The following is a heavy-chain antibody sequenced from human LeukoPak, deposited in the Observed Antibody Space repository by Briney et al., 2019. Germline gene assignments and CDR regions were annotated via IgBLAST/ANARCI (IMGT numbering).Heavy chain of an antibody. CDR1: GFTFSSYA. J-gene: IGHJ4*02. CDR3: AKTIAAAGRGYFDY. D-gene: IGHD6-13*01. Sequence: GGSLRLSCAASGFTFSSYAMSWVRQAPGKGLEWVSAISCSGGSTYYADSVKGRFTISRDNSKNTLYLQMNSLRAEDTAVYYCAKTIAAAGRGYFDYWGQGTLVTVSS. CDR2: ISCSGGST. V-gene: IGHV3-23*01.